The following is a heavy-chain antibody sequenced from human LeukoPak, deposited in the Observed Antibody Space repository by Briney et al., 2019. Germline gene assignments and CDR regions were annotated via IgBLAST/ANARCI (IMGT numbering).Heavy chain of an antibody. D-gene: IGHD5-18*01. CDR1: GFTFSSYW. CDR2: IKQDGSEK. CDR3: ASARLWSSYFDY. V-gene: IGHV3-7*01. J-gene: IGHJ4*02. Sequence: GESPRLSCAASGFTFSSYWMSWVRQAPGKGLEWVANIKQDGSEKYYVDSVKGRFTISRDNAKNSLYLQMNSLRAEDMAVYYCASARLWSSYFDYWGQGTLVTVSS.